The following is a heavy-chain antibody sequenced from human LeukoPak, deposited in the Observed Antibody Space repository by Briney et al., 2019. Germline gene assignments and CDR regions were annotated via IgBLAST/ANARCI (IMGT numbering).Heavy chain of an antibody. V-gene: IGHV3-74*01. CDR2: INTDGRNT. CDR3: ARAVVVSASDH. J-gene: IGHJ4*02. CDR1: GFTFSTYW. Sequence: QPGGSLRLSCAASGFTFSTYWMYWVRQAPGKGLVWVSRINTDGRNTGYADSVRGRFTISRDNARNTVHLQMNSLTAEDTAVYYCARAVVVSASDHWGQGTLVTVSS. D-gene: IGHD2-21*01.